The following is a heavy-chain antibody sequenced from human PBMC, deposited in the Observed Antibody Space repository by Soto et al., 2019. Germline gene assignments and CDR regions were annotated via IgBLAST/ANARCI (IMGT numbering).Heavy chain of an antibody. Sequence: GGSLRLSCAASGFTVSSNYMSWVRQAPGKGLEWVSVIYSGGSTYYADSVKGRFTISRDNSKNTLYLQMNSLRAEDTAVYYCARGPVTYDFWSGAFYYYYMDVWGKGTTVTVSS. CDR3: ARGPVTYDFWSGAFYYYYMDV. V-gene: IGHV3-66*01. CDR2: IYSGGST. CDR1: GFTVSSNY. J-gene: IGHJ6*03. D-gene: IGHD3-3*01.